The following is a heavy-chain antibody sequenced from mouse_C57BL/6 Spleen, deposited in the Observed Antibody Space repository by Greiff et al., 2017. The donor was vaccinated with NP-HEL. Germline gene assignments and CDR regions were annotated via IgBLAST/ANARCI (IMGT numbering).Heavy chain of an antibody. J-gene: IGHJ3*01. V-gene: IGHV1-7*01. CDR2: INPSSGYT. D-gene: IGHD2-3*01. Sequence: VQLQQSGAELAKPGASVKLSCKASGYTFTSYWMHWVKQRPGQGLEWIGYINPSSGYTKYNQKFKDKATLTADKSSSTAYMQLSSLTYEDSAVYYCASLYDGYSAWFAYWGQGTLVTVSA. CDR1: GYTFTSYW. CDR3: ASLYDGYSAWFAY.